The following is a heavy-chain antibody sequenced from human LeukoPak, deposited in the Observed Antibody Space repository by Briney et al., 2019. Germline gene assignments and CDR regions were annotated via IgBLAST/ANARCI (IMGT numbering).Heavy chain of an antibody. D-gene: IGHD3-16*01. V-gene: IGHV3-11*04. J-gene: IGHJ4*02. CDR2: ISSSGLTI. Sequence: GGSLRLSCTASGVTFTDLYMSWIRQAPAKGLEWVSYISSSGLTIYYADSVKGRFTISRDNAKNSLYLQMNSLRAEDTAVYYCAIGGLYKYPNWGQGTLVTVSS. CDR1: GVTFTDLY. CDR3: AIGGLYKYPN.